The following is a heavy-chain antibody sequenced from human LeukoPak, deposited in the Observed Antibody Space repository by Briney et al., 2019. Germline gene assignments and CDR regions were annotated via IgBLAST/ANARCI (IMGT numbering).Heavy chain of an antibody. CDR1: GFTFSSYS. J-gene: IGHJ4*02. V-gene: IGHV3-21*01. CDR3: ARAESGSYSVFDY. D-gene: IGHD1-26*01. CDR2: ISSSSSYI. Sequence: PGGSLRLSCAASGFTFSSYSMNWVRQAPGKGLEWVSSISSSSSYIYYADSVKGRFTISRDNAKNSLYLQMNSLRAEDTAVYYCARAESGSYSVFDYWGQGTLVTVSS.